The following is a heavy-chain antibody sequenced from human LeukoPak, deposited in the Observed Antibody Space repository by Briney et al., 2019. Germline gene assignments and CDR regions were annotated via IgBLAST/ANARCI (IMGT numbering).Heavy chain of an antibody. Sequence: QSGGSLRLSCTASGFTFGDYAMSWFRQAPGKGLEWVGFIRSKAYGGTTEYAASVKGRFTISRDDSKNTLYLQMNSLKTEDTAVYYCTTSYYDSSGYYAFDPWGQGTLVTVSS. J-gene: IGHJ5*02. V-gene: IGHV3-49*03. CDR2: IRSKAYGGTT. CDR1: GFTFGDYA. CDR3: TTSYYDSSGYYAFDP. D-gene: IGHD3-22*01.